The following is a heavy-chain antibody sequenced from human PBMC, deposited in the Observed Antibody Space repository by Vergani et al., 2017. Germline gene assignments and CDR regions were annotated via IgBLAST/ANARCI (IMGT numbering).Heavy chain of an antibody. CDR3: AKRGDYGDYLGY. J-gene: IGHJ4*02. CDR1: GFTFNQYG. CDR2: TWYDGNNK. V-gene: IGHV3-33*06. Sequence: QVQLVESGGGVVQPGRSLRLSCAASGFTFNQYGMHWVRQAPGKGLEWVAVTWYDGNNKQYADSVKGRFTISRDNSKKMLYLQMNSLRTEDTAVYYCAKRGDYGDYLGYWGQGTLVIVSS. D-gene: IGHD4-17*01.